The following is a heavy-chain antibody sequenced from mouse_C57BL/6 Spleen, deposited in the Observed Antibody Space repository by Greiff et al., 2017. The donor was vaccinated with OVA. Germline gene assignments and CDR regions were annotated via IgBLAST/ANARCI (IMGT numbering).Heavy chain of an antibody. CDR3: ARWDFFGYFDY. V-gene: IGHV3-6*01. Sequence: ESGPGLVKPSQSLSLTCSVTGYSITSGYYWNWVRQFPGNKLEWMGYISYDGSNNYNPSLKNRISITRDTSKNQFFLKLNSVTTEDTATYYCARWDFFGYFDYWGQGTTLTVSS. D-gene: IGHD4-1*01. J-gene: IGHJ2*01. CDR2: ISYDGSN. CDR1: GYSITSGYY.